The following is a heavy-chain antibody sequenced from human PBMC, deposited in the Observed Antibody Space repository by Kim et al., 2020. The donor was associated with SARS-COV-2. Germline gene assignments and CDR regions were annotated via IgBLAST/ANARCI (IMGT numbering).Heavy chain of an antibody. CDR2: INHSGAI. Sequence: SETLSLTCAVYGGSFSGYYWSWIRQPPGKGLEWIGEINHSGAISHNPSLKSRLTVSMDTSKNQFSLKLTSVTAADTAFYYCARGRAGVVPAPVLGLGPHYGYFILAVWGRGTAVTVAS. CDR3: ARGRAGVVPAPVLGLGPHYGYFILAV. CDR1: GGSFSGYY. V-gene: IGHV4-34*01. D-gene: IGHD2-2*02. J-gene: IGHJ6*02.